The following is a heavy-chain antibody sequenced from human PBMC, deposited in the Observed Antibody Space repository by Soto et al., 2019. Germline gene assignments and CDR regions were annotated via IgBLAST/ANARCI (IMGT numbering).Heavy chain of an antibody. CDR2: ISSSGSTI. V-gene: IGHV3-11*01. CDR1: GFTFSDYY. CDR3: ARERVDTPIVTYHYYYGMAV. D-gene: IGHD5-18*01. Sequence: QVQLVESGGGLVKPGGSLRLSCVASGFTFSDYYMSWIRQAPGKGLEWVSYISSSGSTIYYADSVKGRFTISRDNAKNSLYLQMNRLRAEDTAVYSCARERVDTPIVTYHYYYGMAVWGQGTAVTVSS. J-gene: IGHJ6*02.